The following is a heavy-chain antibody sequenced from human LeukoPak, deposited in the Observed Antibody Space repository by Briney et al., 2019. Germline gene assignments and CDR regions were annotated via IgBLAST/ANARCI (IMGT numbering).Heavy chain of an antibody. Sequence: PSETLSLTCAVYGGSFSGYYWSWIRQPPGKGLEWNGEINHSGSTNYNPSLKSRVTISVDTSKNQFSLKLSSVTAADTAVYYCARGVRITMVRGANNWFDPWGQGTLVTVSS. D-gene: IGHD3-10*01. CDR2: INHSGST. J-gene: IGHJ5*02. CDR1: GGSFSGYY. CDR3: ARGVRITMVRGANNWFDP. V-gene: IGHV4-34*01.